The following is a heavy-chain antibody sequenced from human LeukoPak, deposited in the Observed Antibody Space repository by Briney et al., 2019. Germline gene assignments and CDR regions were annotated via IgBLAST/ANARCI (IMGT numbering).Heavy chain of an antibody. J-gene: IGHJ4*02. CDR1: GGSISSGDYY. CDR3: ARHAVYAGSGWSFDY. D-gene: IGHD6-19*01. CDR2: IYYSGST. V-gene: IGHV4-30-4*01. Sequence: PSETLSLTCTVSGGSISSGDYYWSWIRQPPGKGLEWIGYIYYSGSTYYNPSLKSRVTISVDTSKNHFSLNLSSATAADTAVYYCARHAVYAGSGWSFDYWGQGTLVTVSS.